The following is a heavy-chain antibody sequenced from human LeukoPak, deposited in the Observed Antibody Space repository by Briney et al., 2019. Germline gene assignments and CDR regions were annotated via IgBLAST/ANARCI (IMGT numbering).Heavy chain of an antibody. CDR3: ARPLGGATLHAFDI. CDR1: GGSISSSSYY. J-gene: IGHJ3*02. D-gene: IGHD4/OR15-4a*01. CDR2: IYYSGST. Sequence: PSETLSLTCTVSGGSISSSSYYWGWIRQPPGKGLEWIGSIYYSGSTFYNPSLKSRVTISVDTSKNQFSLKLSSVTAAGTAVYYCARPLGGATLHAFDIWGQGTMVTVSS. V-gene: IGHV4-39*01.